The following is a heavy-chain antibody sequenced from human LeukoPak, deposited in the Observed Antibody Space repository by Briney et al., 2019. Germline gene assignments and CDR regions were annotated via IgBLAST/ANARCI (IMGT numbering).Heavy chain of an antibody. D-gene: IGHD6-19*01. CDR3: ARGGPNRSGWTLDY. J-gene: IGHJ4*02. V-gene: IGHV1-69*04. CDR2: IIPILGIA. Sequence: SVKVSCKASGGTFSSYAISWVRQAPGQGLEWMGRIIPILGIANYAQKFQGRVTITADKSTSTAYMELSSLRSEDTAVYYCARGGPNRSGWTLDYWGPGTLVTVSS. CDR1: GGTFSSYA.